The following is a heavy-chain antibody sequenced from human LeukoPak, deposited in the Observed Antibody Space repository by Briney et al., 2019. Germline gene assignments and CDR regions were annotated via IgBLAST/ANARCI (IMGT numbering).Heavy chain of an antibody. CDR3: ARRRGTGLSSGFDI. Sequence: GGSLRLSCAASGFTFSSYGMSWVRQAPGKGLEWVSAISATGGTTYYADSVKGRFTISRDNSKNTLYLQMNSLRAEDTAVYYCARRRGTGLSSGFDIWGQGTMVTVSS. J-gene: IGHJ3*02. CDR2: ISATGGTT. CDR1: GFTFSSYG. D-gene: IGHD3-3*01. V-gene: IGHV3-23*01.